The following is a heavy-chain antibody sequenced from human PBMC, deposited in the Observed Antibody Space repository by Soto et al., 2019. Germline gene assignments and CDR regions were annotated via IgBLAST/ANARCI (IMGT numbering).Heavy chain of an antibody. D-gene: IGHD1-26*01. J-gene: IGHJ4*02. CDR1: GYCISRGSY. CDR3: ARGATKVGATSRPTFFDY. V-gene: IGHV4-38-2*01. CDR2: IYHSGST. Sequence: SETLSLTCAVSGYCISRGSYWGWIRQPPGKGLEWIGTIYHSGSTYYTPSLKSRVTISVDTSKNHFSLKLNSVTAADTAVYYCARGATKVGATSRPTFFDYWAQGTLVTVSA.